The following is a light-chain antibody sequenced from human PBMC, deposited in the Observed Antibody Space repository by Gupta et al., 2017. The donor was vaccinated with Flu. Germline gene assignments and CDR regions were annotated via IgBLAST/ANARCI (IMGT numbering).Light chain of an antibody. V-gene: IGKV3D-15*01. J-gene: IGKJ3*01. CDR3: HHDYDCLLT. Sequence: EIVMTHSPATLSVSPGERATLSCRASQSVSSNLAWYQQKPGQAPRLLIYGASTWANGIPARFSGSRSGTEFTLAISSLQSEDFAAYYCHHDYDCLLTFGHGTNVDMK. CDR2: GAS. CDR1: QSVSSN.